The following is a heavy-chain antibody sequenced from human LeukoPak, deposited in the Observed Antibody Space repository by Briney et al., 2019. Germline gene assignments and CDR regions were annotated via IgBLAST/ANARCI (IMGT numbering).Heavy chain of an antibody. CDR3: ARDVRGDYYGSAYMDV. CDR1: GFTFSSYS. Sequence: GGSLRLSCAASGFTFSSYSMNWVRQAPGKGLEWVSSISSSSSYIYYADSVKGRFTISRDNAKNSLYLQMNSLRAEDTAVYYCARDVRGDYYGSAYMDVWGKGTTVTVSS. D-gene: IGHD3-10*01. J-gene: IGHJ6*03. V-gene: IGHV3-21*01. CDR2: ISSSSSYI.